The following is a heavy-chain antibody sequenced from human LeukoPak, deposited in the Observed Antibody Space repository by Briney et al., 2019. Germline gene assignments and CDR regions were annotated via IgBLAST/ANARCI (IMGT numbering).Heavy chain of an antibody. Sequence: PGGPLRLSCAASGFTVITNDMTWVRQAPGKGLEWVSVLYSDGNTKYADSVQGRFTISRDNSKNTLYLEMNSLSPDDTAVYYCARGVEPLVANTLVYWGQGALVTVSS. CDR1: GFTVITND. D-gene: IGHD1-14*01. CDR3: ARGVEPLVANTLVY. J-gene: IGHJ4*02. V-gene: IGHV3-53*01. CDR2: LYSDGNT.